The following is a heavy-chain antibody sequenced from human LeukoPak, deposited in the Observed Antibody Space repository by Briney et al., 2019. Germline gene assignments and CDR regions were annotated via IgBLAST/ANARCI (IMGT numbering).Heavy chain of an antibody. V-gene: IGHV3-53*01. CDR2: IYSGGST. CDR3: ARAMYYYYMDV. CDR1: GFSVSSNY. Sequence: SGGSLRLSCAASGFSVSSNYMSWVRQAPGKGLEWVSVIYSGGSTYYADSVKGRFTISRDNSKNTLYLQMNSLRAEDTAVYYCARAMYYYYMDVWGKGTTVTVSS. J-gene: IGHJ6*03.